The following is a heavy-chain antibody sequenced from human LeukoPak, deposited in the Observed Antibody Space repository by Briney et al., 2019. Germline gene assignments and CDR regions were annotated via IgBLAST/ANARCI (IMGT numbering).Heavy chain of an antibody. V-gene: IGHV1-69*13. D-gene: IGHD2-15*01. Sequence: ASVKVSCKASGGTFSSYAISWVRQAPGQGLEWMGGIIPIFGTANYAQKFQGRVTITADESTSTAYMELSSLRSEDTAVYYCASEAATGYYFDYWGQGTLVTVSS. CDR3: ASEAATGYYFDY. CDR1: GGTFSSYA. CDR2: IIPIFGTA. J-gene: IGHJ4*02.